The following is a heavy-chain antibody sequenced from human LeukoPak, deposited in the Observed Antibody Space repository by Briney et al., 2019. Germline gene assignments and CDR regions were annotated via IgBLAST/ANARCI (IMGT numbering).Heavy chain of an antibody. V-gene: IGHV3-7*01. Sequence: GGSLRLSCAASGFIFTNYFMSWVRQAPGKGLEWVASIKHDGSEKYYVDSVRGRFTISRDNTMNSLFLQMSSLRAEDTAVYYCATDRGWRTSGYYLYYFEYWGQGTLVTYSS. D-gene: IGHD3-3*01. CDR2: IKHDGSEK. J-gene: IGHJ4*02. CDR1: GFIFTNYF. CDR3: ATDRGWRTSGYYLYYFEY.